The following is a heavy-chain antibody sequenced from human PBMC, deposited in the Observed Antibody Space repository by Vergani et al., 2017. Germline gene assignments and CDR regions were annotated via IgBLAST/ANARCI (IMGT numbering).Heavy chain of an antibody. Sequence: VQLVQSGAEVRKPGASVTVSCTASGYIFKNYYIHWLRQAPGQAFEWMGRLHPTTGHTTSAQKFMGRVDMTRDPSTDTSTRTVQMTLSRLRSEDTDVYYCSRSIGDCAGATCGAYDFDEWGQGTRVTVSS. V-gene: IGHV1-46*02. CDR3: SRSIGDCAGATCGAYDFDE. D-gene: IGHD3/OR15-3a*01. CDR2: LHPTTGHT. CDR1: GYIFKNYY. J-gene: IGHJ4*02.